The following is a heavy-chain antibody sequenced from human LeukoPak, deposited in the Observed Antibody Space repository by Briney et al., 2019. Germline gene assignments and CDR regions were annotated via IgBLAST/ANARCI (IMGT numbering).Heavy chain of an antibody. V-gene: IGHV1-46*01. Sequence: ASVKVSCKESGYTFTNYYMHWVRQAPGQGLEWMGIINPSGGSTTYAQMFQGRVTMTRDTSTSTVYMELSSLRSEDTAVYYCARYVHGVNFDYWGQGTLVTVSS. CDR3: ARYVHGVNFDY. J-gene: IGHJ4*02. D-gene: IGHD2-8*01. CDR1: GYTFTNYY. CDR2: INPSGGST.